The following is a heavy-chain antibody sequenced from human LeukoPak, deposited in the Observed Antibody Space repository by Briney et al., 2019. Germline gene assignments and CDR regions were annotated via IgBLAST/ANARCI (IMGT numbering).Heavy chain of an antibody. CDR2: IYTSGST. V-gene: IGHV4-4*07. CDR3: ARGPASSGGLPSGAFDI. D-gene: IGHD6-25*01. CDR1: GDSISSYY. Sequence: SETLSLTCTVSGDSISSYYWSFIRQPAGKGPEWIGRIYTSGSTNYNPSLKSRVTMSLDTSKNQFSLKMRSVTAADTAIYYCARGPASSGGLPSGAFDIWGQRTMVTVSS. J-gene: IGHJ3*02.